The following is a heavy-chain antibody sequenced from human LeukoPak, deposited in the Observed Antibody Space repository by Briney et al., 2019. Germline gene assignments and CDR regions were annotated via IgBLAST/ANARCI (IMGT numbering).Heavy chain of an antibody. Sequence: GGSLRLPCAASGFTFISYAMSWVRQAPGKGLEWVSAISGSGVSTYYADSVKGRFTISRDNSKNALYLQMNSLRAEDTAVYSCAKDMRPSGSYSDPFDIWGQGTMVTVSS. J-gene: IGHJ3*02. CDR2: ISGSGVST. V-gene: IGHV3-23*01. D-gene: IGHD1-26*01. CDR3: AKDMRPSGSYSDPFDI. CDR1: GFTFISYA.